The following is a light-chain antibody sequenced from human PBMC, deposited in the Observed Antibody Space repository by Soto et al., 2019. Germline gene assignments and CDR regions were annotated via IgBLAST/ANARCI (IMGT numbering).Light chain of an antibody. J-gene: IGKJ1*01. Sequence: DIQMTQSPSTLSASVGDRVTITCRASQSISSYLAWYQQKPGKAPKFLIFVASSLQSGVPSRFSGSGSGTDFTLSISSLQPDDFATYYCQHSNRTPWTFGQGTKVDI. CDR3: QHSNRTPWT. V-gene: IGKV1-39*01. CDR2: VAS. CDR1: QSISSY.